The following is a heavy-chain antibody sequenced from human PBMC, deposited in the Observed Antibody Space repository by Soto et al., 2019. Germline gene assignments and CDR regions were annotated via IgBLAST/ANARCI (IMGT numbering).Heavy chain of an antibody. Sequence: GGSLRLSCAASGFTFTNYGMRWVRQAPGKGLEWVAVIWYDGSNRFYADSVKGRSTISKDNSQNMLYLQMHSLRPEDTAVYYCTRDPYGGSRYYFDSWGQGTLVTVSS. J-gene: IGHJ4*02. D-gene: IGHD1-26*01. CDR1: GFTFTNYG. CDR2: IWYDGSNR. V-gene: IGHV3-33*01. CDR3: TRDPYGGSRYYFDS.